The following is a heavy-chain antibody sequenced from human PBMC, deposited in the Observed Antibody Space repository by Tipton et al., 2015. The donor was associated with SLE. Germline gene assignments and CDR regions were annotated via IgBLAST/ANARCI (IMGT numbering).Heavy chain of an antibody. CDR3: AKGPNIVVVPAAPFDN. Sequence: TLSLTCTVSGASISSYYWSWIRQPPGKRLEWIGHVHSSGSTHYNPSLNSRVTISLDTSNNQFSLRLTSVTAADTAVYYCAKGPNIVVVPAAPFDNWGQGTLVVVSS. CDR1: GASISSYY. CDR2: VHSSGST. V-gene: IGHV4-59*12. J-gene: IGHJ4*02. D-gene: IGHD2-2*01.